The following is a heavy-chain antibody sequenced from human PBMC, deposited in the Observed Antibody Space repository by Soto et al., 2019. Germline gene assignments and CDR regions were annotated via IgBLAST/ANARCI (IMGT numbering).Heavy chain of an antibody. J-gene: IGHJ6*02. CDR3: ARLGGYYDSSGYYRRPYYYYGMDV. CDR1: GGSFSGYY. CDR2: INHSGST. Sequence: SETLSLTCAVYGGSFSGYYWSWIRQPPGKGLEWIGEINHSGSTNYNPSLKSRVTISVDTSKNQFSLKLSSVTAADTAVYYCARLGGYYDSSGYYRRPYYYYGMDVWGQGTTVTVSS. V-gene: IGHV4-34*01. D-gene: IGHD3-22*01.